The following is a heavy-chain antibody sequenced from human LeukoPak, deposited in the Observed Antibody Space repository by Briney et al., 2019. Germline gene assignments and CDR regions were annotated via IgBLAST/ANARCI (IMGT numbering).Heavy chain of an antibody. V-gene: IGHV3-43*01. CDR3: AKDVGGYKGLDY. CDR2: ISWDGGYT. D-gene: IGHD3-22*01. J-gene: IGHJ4*02. Sequence: GGSLRLSCAASGFTFSSYAMSWVRQAPGKGLEWVSLISWDGGYTYYVDSVKGRFTISRDNSKNSLYLQMNSLRTEDTALYYCAKDVGGYKGLDYWGQGTLVTVSS. CDR1: GFTFSSYA.